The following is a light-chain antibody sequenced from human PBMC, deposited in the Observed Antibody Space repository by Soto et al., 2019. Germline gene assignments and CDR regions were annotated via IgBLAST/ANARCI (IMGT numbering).Light chain of an antibody. J-gene: IGLJ1*01. Sequence: QSALTQPPSASGSPGQSVAISCTGTSSDVGGYNYVSWYQQHPGKAPKLMIYEVNKRPSGVPDRFSGSKSGNTASLTVSGLQAEDEADYYCAAWDDSLNGFYVFGTGTNLTVL. CDR3: AAWDDSLNGFYV. V-gene: IGLV2-8*01. CDR2: EVN. CDR1: SSDVGGYNY.